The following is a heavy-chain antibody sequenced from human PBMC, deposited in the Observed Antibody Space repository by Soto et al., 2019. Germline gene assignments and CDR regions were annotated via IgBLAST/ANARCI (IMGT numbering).Heavy chain of an antibody. CDR1: GDSLRPNY. CDR3: ARDLSHHC. J-gene: IGHJ4*02. CDR2: IYYSGNT. V-gene: IGHV4-59*01. Sequence: PSETLSLTCTVSGDSLRPNYWSWIRQPPGKGLEWIGNIYYSGNTNYNPSLKNRVTISVDTSNNQFFLQLNSVTAADTAIYYCARDLSHHCWGQGTLVTVSS.